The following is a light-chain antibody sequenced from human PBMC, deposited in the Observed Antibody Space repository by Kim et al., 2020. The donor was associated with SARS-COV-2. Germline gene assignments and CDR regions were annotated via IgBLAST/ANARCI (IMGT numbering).Light chain of an antibody. CDR3: QKYNSAPLT. J-gene: IGKJ4*01. Sequence: ASVGDRVTITCRASQGISNHLAWYQQKPGKVPKLLIYAASTLQSGVPSRFSGSGSGTDFTLTISRLQPEDVATYYCQKYNSAPLTFGGGTKVEIK. V-gene: IGKV1-27*01. CDR1: QGISNH. CDR2: AAS.